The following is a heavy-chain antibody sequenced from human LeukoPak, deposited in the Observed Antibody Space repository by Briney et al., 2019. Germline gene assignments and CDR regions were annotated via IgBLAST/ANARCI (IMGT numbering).Heavy chain of an antibody. CDR1: GGSFSGYY. J-gene: IGHJ6*03. V-gene: IGHV4-4*07. CDR2: IYTSGST. D-gene: IGHD5-12*01. CDR3: ARDRSAYDYDKRWFYYYMDV. Sequence: SETLSLTCAVYGGSFSGYYWSWIQQPAGKGLEWIGRIYTSGSTNYNPSLKSRVTMSVDTSKNQFSLKLSSVTAADTAVYYCARDRSAYDYDKRWFYYYMDVWGKGTTVTISS.